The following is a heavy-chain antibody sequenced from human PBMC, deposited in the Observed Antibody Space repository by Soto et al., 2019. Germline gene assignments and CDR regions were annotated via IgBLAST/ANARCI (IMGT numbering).Heavy chain of an antibody. CDR1: GFTFSSYG. Sequence: GGSLRLSCAASGFTFSSYGMHWVRQAPGKGLEWVAVIWYDGNNKYYADSVKGRFTISRDNSKNTLYLQLNSLRAEDTAVYYCARLGKPYSGYDEFDYWGQGTLVTVSS. D-gene: IGHD5-12*01. J-gene: IGHJ4*02. V-gene: IGHV3-33*01. CDR2: IWYDGNNK. CDR3: ARLGKPYSGYDEFDY.